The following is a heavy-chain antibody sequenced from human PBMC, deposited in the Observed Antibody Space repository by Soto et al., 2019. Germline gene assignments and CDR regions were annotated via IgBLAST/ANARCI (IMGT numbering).Heavy chain of an antibody. D-gene: IGHD6-19*01. V-gene: IGHV4-61*08. CDR1: DDSFRGAEYY. CDR3: ARGPADINGWRTFDL. CDR2: TYYNGDT. J-gene: IGHJ4*02. Sequence: VLLQESGPRLLRPSETLSLTCTVSDDSFRGAEYYWSWIRQPLGKGPEWIGYTYYNGDTKYNPALRSRVTMSEDTSKNQFSLRLSSVTAADTAVYFGARGPADINGWRTFDLWGRGILVTVSS.